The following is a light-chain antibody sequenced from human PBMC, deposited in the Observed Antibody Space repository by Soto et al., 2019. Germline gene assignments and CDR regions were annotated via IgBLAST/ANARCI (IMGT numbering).Light chain of an antibody. V-gene: IGKV3-15*01. CDR3: QQYDRWHPLT. Sequence: EILMAQAPATRSLYPGERATLSYKSSQSVSSKLAWYQQRRGQAPRLLIYGASSRATGIPARFSGSGSGTEFTLTIRSLQSEDFAVSYCQQYDRWHPLTCGGGNKGDIK. CDR2: GAS. CDR1: QSVSSK. J-gene: IGKJ4*01.